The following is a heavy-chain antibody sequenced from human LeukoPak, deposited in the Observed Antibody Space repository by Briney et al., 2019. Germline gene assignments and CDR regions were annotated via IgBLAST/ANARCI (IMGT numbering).Heavy chain of an antibody. CDR2: ISSGSSYI. CDR3: ARGSSVYYYSDY. CDR1: GFTFSSYS. D-gene: IGHD3-22*01. V-gene: IGHV3-21*01. Sequence: GGSLRLSCAASGFTFSSYSMNWVRQAPGKGLEWVSSISSGSSYIYFADSVKGRFTISRDNAKNSLYLQMNSLRAEDTAVYYCARGSSVYYYSDYWGQGTLVTVSS. J-gene: IGHJ4*02.